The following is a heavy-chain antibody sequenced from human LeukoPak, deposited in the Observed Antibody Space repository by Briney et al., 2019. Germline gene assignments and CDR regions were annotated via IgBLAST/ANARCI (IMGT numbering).Heavy chain of an antibody. J-gene: IGHJ4*02. CDR2: IDWDDGK. V-gene: IGHV2-70*11. Sequence: LRLSCAASGFXFSNYDINWVRQPPGKGLEWLARIDWDDGKDYSTSQSTRLTISKDTSKNQVVLAMTNMYPVDTATYYCARSYGRGGLFDYWGQGALVTVSS. D-gene: IGHD5-18*01. CDR3: ARSYGRGGLFDY. CDR1: GFXFSNYDI.